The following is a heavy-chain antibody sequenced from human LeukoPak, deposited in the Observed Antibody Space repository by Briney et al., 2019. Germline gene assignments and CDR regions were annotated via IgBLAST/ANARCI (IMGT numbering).Heavy chain of an antibody. CDR2: IYYSGST. J-gene: IGHJ4*02. CDR3: AYFIVATIHGALFDY. Sequence: EPSQTLSLTCTVSGGSISSGGYYWSWIRQHPGKGLEWIGYIYYSGSTYYNPSLKSRVTISVDTSKNQFSLKLSSVTAADTAVYYCAYFIVATIHGALFDYWGQGTLVTVSS. D-gene: IGHD5-12*01. CDR1: GGSISSGGYY. V-gene: IGHV4-31*03.